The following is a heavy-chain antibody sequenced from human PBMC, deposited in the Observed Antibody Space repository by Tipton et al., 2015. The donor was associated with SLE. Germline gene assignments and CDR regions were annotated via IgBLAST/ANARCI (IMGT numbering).Heavy chain of an antibody. CDR3: AREYYYDSKDAFDI. V-gene: IGHV3-33*08. J-gene: IGHJ3*02. CDR1: GFTFSSYA. Sequence: SLRLSCAASGFTFSSYAMSWVRQAPGKGLEWVAVIWYDGSNKYYADSVKGRFTISRDNSKNTLYLQMNSLRAEDTAVYYCAREYYYDSKDAFDIWGQGTMVTVSS. D-gene: IGHD3-22*01. CDR2: IWYDGSNK.